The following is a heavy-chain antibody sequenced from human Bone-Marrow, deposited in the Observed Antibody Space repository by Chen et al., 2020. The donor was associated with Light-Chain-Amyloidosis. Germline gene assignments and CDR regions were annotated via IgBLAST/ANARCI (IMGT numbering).Heavy chain of an antibody. J-gene: IGHJ6*02. Sequence: VQLVQSGAAVKKPGASVKVSCKVSGYTLTEVAMHWVRQTPGKGLEWMGGFDPEDGKTIYERKFQGRVTMTEDTSTDTAFMELSSLRSEDTAVYFCTTGDAIQSYHYGLDVWGQGTTVIVSS. CDR1: GYTLTEVA. CDR2: FDPEDGKT. CDR3: TTGDAIQSYHYGLDV. V-gene: IGHV1-24*01. D-gene: IGHD2-21*01.